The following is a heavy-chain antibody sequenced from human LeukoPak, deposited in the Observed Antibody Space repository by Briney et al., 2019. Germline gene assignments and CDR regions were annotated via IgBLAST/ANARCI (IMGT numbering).Heavy chain of an antibody. V-gene: IGHV1-46*01. D-gene: IGHD3-10*01. Sequence: ASVKVSCKASGYTFTSYYMHWVRQAPGQGLEWMGIINPSGGSTSYAQKFQGRVTMTRDTSTSTVYMELSSLRSEDTAVYYCARDLITMARGVIRYYGMDVWGKGTTVTVSS. CDR3: ARDLITMARGVIRYYGMDV. CDR1: GYTFTSYY. CDR2: INPSGGST. J-gene: IGHJ6*04.